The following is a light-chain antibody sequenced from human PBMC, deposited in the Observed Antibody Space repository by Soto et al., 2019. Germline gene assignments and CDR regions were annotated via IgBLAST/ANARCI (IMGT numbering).Light chain of an antibody. CDR1: QSISSW. Sequence: DIQMTQSPSTLSASVGDRVTITCRASQSISSWLAWYQQKPGKAPNLLIYDASSLESGVPSRFSGSGSDTEFTLTINNLQPDDFATYHCQQYNRYSFTFGGGTKVEIK. CDR3: QQYNRYSFT. CDR2: DAS. V-gene: IGKV1-5*01. J-gene: IGKJ4*01.